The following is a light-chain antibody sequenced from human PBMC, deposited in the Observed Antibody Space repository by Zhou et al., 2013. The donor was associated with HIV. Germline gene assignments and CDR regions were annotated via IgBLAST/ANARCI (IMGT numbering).Light chain of an antibody. V-gene: IGKV3-20*01. CDR2: GAS. CDR1: QSVSSN. CDR3: QQYGSSPTWT. Sequence: EIVTTQSPATLSVSPGERATLSCRASQSVSSNLAWYQQKPGQAPRLLIYGASSRATGIPDRFSGSGSGTDFTLTISRLEPEDFAVYYCQQYGSSPTWTFGQGTKVEIK. J-gene: IGKJ1*01.